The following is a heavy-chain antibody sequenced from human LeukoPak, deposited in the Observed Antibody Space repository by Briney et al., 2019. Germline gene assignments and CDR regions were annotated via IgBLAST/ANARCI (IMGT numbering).Heavy chain of an antibody. J-gene: IGHJ3*02. D-gene: IGHD6-13*01. CDR2: TYYRSKWYN. CDR3: TRGSFFDI. V-gene: IGHV6-1*01. CDR1: GDSVSSNSAS. Sequence: SQTLSLTCAISGDSVSSNSASWNWIRLXXXXGLEWLGRTYYRSKWYNDYGTSLKSRITINPDTSKNQLSLQLNSVTPEDTAVYYCTRGSFFDIWGQGTLVTVSS.